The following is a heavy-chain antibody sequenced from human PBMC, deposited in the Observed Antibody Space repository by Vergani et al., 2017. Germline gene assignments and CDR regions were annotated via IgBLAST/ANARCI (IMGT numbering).Heavy chain of an antibody. V-gene: IGHV4-30-4*01. CDR2: IYYSGST. J-gene: IGHJ3*02. CDR1: GSSISSGDYY. D-gene: IGHD2-2*01. CDR3: ARDPKNIVVVPAAVVGAFDI. Sequence: QVQLQESGPGLVKPSQTLSLTCTVSGSSISSGDYYWSWIRQPPGKGLEWIGYIYYSGSTYYNPSLKSRVTISVDTSKNQFSLKLSSVTAADTAVYYCARDPKNIVVVPAAVVGAFDIWGQGTMVTVSS.